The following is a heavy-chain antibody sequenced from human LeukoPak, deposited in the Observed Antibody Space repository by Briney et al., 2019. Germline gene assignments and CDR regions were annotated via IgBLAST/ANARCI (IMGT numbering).Heavy chain of an antibody. V-gene: IGHV3-23*01. CDR1: GFTLSSYG. CDR3: AKARIAAAGTGAFDV. CDR2: FSASDGSA. D-gene: IGHD6-13*01. J-gene: IGHJ3*01. Sequence: GGSLRLSCAASGFTLSSYGMSWVRQAPGKGLEWVSPFSASDGSAQYAETVRGRFTISRDNSKNTLYLQMDSLRAEDTAVYYCAKARIAAAGTGAFDVWGQGTTVTVSS.